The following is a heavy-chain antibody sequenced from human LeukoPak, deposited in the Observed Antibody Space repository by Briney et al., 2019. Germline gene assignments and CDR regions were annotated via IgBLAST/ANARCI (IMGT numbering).Heavy chain of an antibody. V-gene: IGHV4-4*02. J-gene: IGHJ3*01. Sequence: RPSETLSLTCAVSGGSISISDWCTWVRHPPGEGLEWSGEIYHSGSTKYNPSLKSRVTISVDKSKNQFSLKVSSVTAADTAVYYCERDASLQMGAFDVWGQGTMVTVSS. D-gene: IGHD1-1*01. CDR2: IYHSGST. CDR1: GGSISISDW. CDR3: ERDASLQMGAFDV.